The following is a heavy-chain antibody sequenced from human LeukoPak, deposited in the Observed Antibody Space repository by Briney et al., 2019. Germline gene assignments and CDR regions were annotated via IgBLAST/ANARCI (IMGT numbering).Heavy chain of an antibody. Sequence: PSETLSLTCAVSGYSISSGYYWGWIRQPPGKGLEWIGSIYHSGSTYYNPSLKSRVTISVDTSKNQFSLKLSSVTAADTAVYYCASTGTGPFDYWGQGTLVTVSS. CDR3: ASTGTGPFDY. V-gene: IGHV4-38-2*01. J-gene: IGHJ4*02. CDR1: GYSISSGYY. CDR2: IYHSGST. D-gene: IGHD1-1*01.